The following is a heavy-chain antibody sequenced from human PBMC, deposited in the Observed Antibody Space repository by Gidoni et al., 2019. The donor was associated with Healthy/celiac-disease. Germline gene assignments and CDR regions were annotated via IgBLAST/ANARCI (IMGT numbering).Heavy chain of an antibody. V-gene: IGHV3-23*01. CDR3: AREITIFGVGRFDP. CDR1: GFTFSSYA. CDR2: ISGSGVST. D-gene: IGHD3-3*01. Sequence: EVQLLESGGGVVQPGGSVRLSCVASGFTFSSYAMSWVRQAPGKGLEWVSAISGSGVSTYYPDSVKGRFTISRDNSKNTLYLHMNSLRAEDTAVYYCAREITIFGVGRFDPWGQGTLVTVSS. J-gene: IGHJ5*02.